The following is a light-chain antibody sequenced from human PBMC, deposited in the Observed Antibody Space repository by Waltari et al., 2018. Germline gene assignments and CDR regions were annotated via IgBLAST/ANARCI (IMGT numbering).Light chain of an antibody. CDR2: EVT. V-gene: IGLV2-23*02. CDR3: FSYAGSRNWV. Sequence: QSALTQAASVSGSPGQSITMSCTGPNSDVGSYNLVSWYQHNPGEAPKLMIFEVTKPPSGVSNRFSGSKSGNTASLTISGLQAEDEAHYYCFSYAGSRNWVFGGGTKLTVL. CDR1: NSDVGSYNL. J-gene: IGLJ3*02.